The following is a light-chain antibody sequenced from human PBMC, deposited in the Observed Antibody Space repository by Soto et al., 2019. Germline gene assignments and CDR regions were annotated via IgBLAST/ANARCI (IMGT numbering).Light chain of an antibody. CDR1: QSVSSY. CDR3: QERSNWPPLT. V-gene: IGKV3-11*01. CDR2: DAS. Sequence: MTNSTDALFVSPRERTTVSNSASQSVSSYLAWYQQKPGQAPRLLIYDASNRATGIPARFSGSWSGTDFTLTISGIEPEDFAVHYCQERSNWPPLTFGGGTKVDIK. J-gene: IGKJ4*01.